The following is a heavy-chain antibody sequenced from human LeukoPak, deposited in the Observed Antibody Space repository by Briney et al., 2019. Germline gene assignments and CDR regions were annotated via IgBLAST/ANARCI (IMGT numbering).Heavy chain of an antibody. D-gene: IGHD4-23*01. V-gene: IGHV4-59*08. CDR2: IYYSGST. CDR1: TGSISSYY. Sequence: TASETLSLTCTVSTGSISSYYWSWTRQPPGKGLEWIGYIYYSGSTNYNPSLKSRVTISVDTSKNQFSLKLSSVTAADTAVYYCARQGYGGNSEFAYWGQGTLVTVSS. CDR3: ARQGYGGNSEFAY. J-gene: IGHJ4*02.